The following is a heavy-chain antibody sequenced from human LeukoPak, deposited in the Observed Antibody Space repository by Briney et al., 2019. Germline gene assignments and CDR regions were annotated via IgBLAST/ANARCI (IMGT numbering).Heavy chain of an antibody. J-gene: IGHJ4*02. Sequence: ASVKVSCKASGYTFTGYYMHWVRQAPGQGLEWMGWINPNSGGTNYAQKFQGRVTMTRDTSISTAYMELSRLRSDDTAVYYCARDRYYYGSGIADYWGQGTLVTVSS. D-gene: IGHD3-10*01. CDR1: GYTFTGYY. V-gene: IGHV1-2*02. CDR3: ARDRYYYGSGIADY. CDR2: INPNSGGT.